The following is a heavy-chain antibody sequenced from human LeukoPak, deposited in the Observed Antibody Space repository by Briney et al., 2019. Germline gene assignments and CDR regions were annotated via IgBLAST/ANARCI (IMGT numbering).Heavy chain of an antibody. V-gene: IGHV3-30*18. CDR2: ISYDGSNK. CDR1: GFTFRSYA. J-gene: IGHJ6*03. D-gene: IGHD3-10*01. CDR3: AKAVTSDYHSLYYNYYMDV. Sequence: PGGSLRLSCAASGFTFRSYAMHWVRQAPGKGLEWVAVISYDGSNKYFGDSVKGRFTISRDNSKNTLYLQMDSLRAEDTAIYYCAKAVTSDYHSLYYNYYMDVWGKGTPVTVSS.